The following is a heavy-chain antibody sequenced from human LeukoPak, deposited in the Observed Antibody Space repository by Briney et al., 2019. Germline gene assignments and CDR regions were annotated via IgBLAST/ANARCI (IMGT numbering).Heavy chain of an antibody. CDR3: ASLYYDGADP. Sequence: PSETLSLTCAVSGGSISSSSYYWGWIRQPPGKGLEWIGSIYYSGSTYYNPSLKSRVTISVDTSKNQFSLKLSSVTAADTAVYYCASLYYDGADPWGQGTLVTVSS. CDR2: IYYSGST. V-gene: IGHV4-39*07. J-gene: IGHJ5*02. D-gene: IGHD3-22*01. CDR1: GGSISSSSYY.